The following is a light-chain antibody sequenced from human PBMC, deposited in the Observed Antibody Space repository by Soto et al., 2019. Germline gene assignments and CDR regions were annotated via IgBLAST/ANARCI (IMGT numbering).Light chain of an antibody. CDR3: SSYTNSSPYV. CDR2: EVS. J-gene: IGLJ1*01. CDR1: SSDVGAYNY. Sequence: QSVLTQPASVSGSPGQSITISCTGTSSDVGAYNYVSWYQQHPGKAPKLMIYEVSNRPSGVSNRFSGSKSGNTASLTISGLQAEDEADYYCSSYTNSSPYVFGTGTKLTVL. V-gene: IGLV2-14*01.